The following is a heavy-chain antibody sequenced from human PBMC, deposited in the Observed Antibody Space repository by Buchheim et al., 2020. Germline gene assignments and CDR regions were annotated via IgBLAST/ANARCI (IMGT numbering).Heavy chain of an antibody. V-gene: IGHV3-30-3*01. Sequence: QVQLVESGGGVVQPGRSLRLSCAASGFTFSNYIMHWVRQAPGKGLEWVAAISYDESIKYYADSVRGRFTISRDNSKNTLYLQMNSLRAEDTAVYYCAREEGTVTFDYWGQGTL. D-gene: IGHD4-17*01. CDR1: GFTFSNYI. CDR3: AREEGTVTFDY. CDR2: ISYDESIK. J-gene: IGHJ4*02.